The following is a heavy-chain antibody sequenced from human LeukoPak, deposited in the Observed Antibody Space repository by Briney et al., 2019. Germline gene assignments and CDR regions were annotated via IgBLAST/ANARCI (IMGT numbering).Heavy chain of an antibody. D-gene: IGHD6-6*01. Sequence: SETLSLTCTVSGGSISSGGYYWSWIRQHPGKGLEWIGYIYYSGSTYYNPSLKSRVTISVDTSKNQFPLKLSSVTAADTAVYYCARGQLGPFDYWGQGTLVTVSS. CDR1: GGSISSGGYY. CDR2: IYYSGST. CDR3: ARGQLGPFDY. V-gene: IGHV4-31*03. J-gene: IGHJ4*02.